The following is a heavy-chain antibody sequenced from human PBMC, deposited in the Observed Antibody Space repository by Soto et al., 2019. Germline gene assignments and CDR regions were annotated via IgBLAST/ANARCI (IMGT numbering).Heavy chain of an antibody. Sequence: ASVKVSCKASGYTFTGYYMHWVRQAPGQGLEWMGWINPNSGGTNYAQKFQGRVTMTRDTSISTAYMELSRLRSDDTAVYYCARAPGYSYGYYFDYWGQGTLVTVS. CDR1: GYTFTGYY. CDR3: ARAPGYSYGYYFDY. V-gene: IGHV1-2*02. CDR2: INPNSGGT. J-gene: IGHJ4*02. D-gene: IGHD5-18*01.